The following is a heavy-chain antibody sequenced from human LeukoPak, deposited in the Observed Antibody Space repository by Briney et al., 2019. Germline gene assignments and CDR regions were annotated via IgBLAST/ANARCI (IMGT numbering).Heavy chain of an antibody. CDR2: MSGSGGST. CDR1: GFTFSSYA. D-gene: IGHD4-17*01. J-gene: IGHJ4*02. V-gene: IGHV3-23*01. CDR3: AKDPSLYGTLLFDY. Sequence: GGSLRLSCAASGFTFSSYAMSWVRQAPGKGLEWVSGMSGSGGSTYYADSVKGRFTISRDNSKNTLFLQMNSLRAEDTAVYYCAKDPSLYGTLLFDYWGQGTLVTVSS.